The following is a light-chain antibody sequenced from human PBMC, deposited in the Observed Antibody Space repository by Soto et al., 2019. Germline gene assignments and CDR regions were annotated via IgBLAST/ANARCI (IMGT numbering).Light chain of an antibody. J-gene: IGKJ2*02. Sequence: DIQMTQSPSTLSASVGDRVTITCRASQSISSWLAWYQQKPGKAPKLLIYKASSLESGVPSRFSGSGSGTEFTLTISSLQPDDFASYYCQQDKSYPCTFGQGTKLEIK. CDR2: KAS. CDR1: QSISSW. V-gene: IGKV1-5*03. CDR3: QQDKSYPCT.